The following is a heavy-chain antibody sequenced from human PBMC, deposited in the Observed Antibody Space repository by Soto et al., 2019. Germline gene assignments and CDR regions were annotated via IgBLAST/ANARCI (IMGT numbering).Heavy chain of an antibody. V-gene: IGHV3-30-3*01. CDR3: ARENSRISPRLFQH. D-gene: IGHD6-6*01. CDR2: ISPAGTNQ. CDR1: GFIFSDYA. J-gene: IGHJ1*01. Sequence: GGTLRLSCVASGFIFSDYAMHWARQAPGKGLEWVALISPAGTNQYYADSAKGRFTISRDNSKNTLYLQMNSLRPEDTGLYYCARENSRISPRLFQHWGHGTLVTVSS.